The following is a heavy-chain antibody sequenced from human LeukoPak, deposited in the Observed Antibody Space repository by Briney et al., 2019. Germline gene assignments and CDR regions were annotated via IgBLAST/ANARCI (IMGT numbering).Heavy chain of an antibody. D-gene: IGHD1-26*01. CDR2: ISSSSSYI. Sequence: GGSLRLSCAASGFTFSSYSMNWVRQAPGKGRDWVSSISSSSSYIYYADSVKGRFTISRDNAKNSLYLQMNSLRAEDTAVYYCARDYAVGSGSSAFDYWGQGTLVTVSS. CDR1: GFTFSSYS. J-gene: IGHJ4*02. V-gene: IGHV3-21*01. CDR3: ARDYAVGSGSSAFDY.